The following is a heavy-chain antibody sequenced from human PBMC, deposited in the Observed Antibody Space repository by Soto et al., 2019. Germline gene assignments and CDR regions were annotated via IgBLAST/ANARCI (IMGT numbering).Heavy chain of an antibody. CDR2: ISYDGSNK. CDR1: GFTFSSYG. D-gene: IGHD3-10*01. J-gene: IGHJ6*02. CDR3: AKDFRENAYYYGMDV. V-gene: IGHV3-30*18. Sequence: GGSLRLSCAASGFTFSSYGMHWVRQAPGKGLEWVAVISYDGSNKYYADSVKGRFTISRDNSKNTLYLQMNSLRAEDTAVYYCAKDFRENAYYYGMDVWGQGTTVTVSS.